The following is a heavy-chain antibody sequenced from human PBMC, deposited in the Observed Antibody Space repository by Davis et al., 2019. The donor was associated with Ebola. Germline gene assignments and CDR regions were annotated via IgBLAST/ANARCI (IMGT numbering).Heavy chain of an antibody. J-gene: IGHJ3*02. D-gene: IGHD6-6*01. Sequence: PGGSLRLSCAASGFTFSTYGMHWVRQTPGKGLEWVAVIWYDGSEKHYTDSVKGRFTVSRDNSKTTVYLQMNSLRVDDTAIYYCARDSVVHNALDIWGQGTVVTVSS. CDR2: IWYDGSEK. CDR1: GFTFSTYG. CDR3: ARDSVVHNALDI. V-gene: IGHV3-33*01.